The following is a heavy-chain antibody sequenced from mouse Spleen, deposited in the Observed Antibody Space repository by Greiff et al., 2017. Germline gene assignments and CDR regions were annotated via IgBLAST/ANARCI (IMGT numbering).Heavy chain of an antibody. CDR2: IDPNSGGT. V-gene: IGHV1-72*01. Sequence: QVQLQQPGAELVKPGASVKLSCKASGYTFTSYWMHWVKQRPGRGLEWIGRIDPNSGGTKYNEKFKSKATLTVDKPSSTAYMQLSSLTSEDSAVYYCARFGYSYYSYDLDYWGQGTTLTVSS. CDR3: ARFGYSYYSYDLDY. CDR1: GYTFTSYW. J-gene: IGHJ2*01. D-gene: IGHD2-12*01.